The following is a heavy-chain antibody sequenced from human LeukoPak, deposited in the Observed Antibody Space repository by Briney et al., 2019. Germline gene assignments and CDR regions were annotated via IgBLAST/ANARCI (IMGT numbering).Heavy chain of an antibody. CDR1: GFTFSSYA. V-gene: IGHV3-23*01. CDR3: AKEGWAQLVLPQFDY. CDR2: ISGSAGST. Sequence: PGGSLRLSCAASGFTFSSYAMTWVRQAPGKGLEWVSSISGSAGSTYYADSVKGRFSLSRDNSKNTLYLQMNSLRAEDTAVYYCAKEGWAQLVLPQFDYWGQGTLVTVSS. D-gene: IGHD6-6*01. J-gene: IGHJ4*02.